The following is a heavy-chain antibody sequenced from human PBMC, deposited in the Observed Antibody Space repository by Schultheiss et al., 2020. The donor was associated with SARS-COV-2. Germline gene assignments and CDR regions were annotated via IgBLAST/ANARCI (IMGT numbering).Heavy chain of an antibody. D-gene: IGHD2-2*01. J-gene: IGHJ3*02. Sequence: GESLKISCAASGFTFSNAWMNWVRQAPGKGLEWVGRIKSKTDGGTTDYAAPVKGRFTISRDDSKNTLYLQMKSLKTEDTAVYYCSTENRGGYCSSTSCFDTFDIWGQGTMVTVSS. CDR2: IKSKTDGGTT. V-gene: IGHV3-15*01. CDR3: STENRGGYCSSTSCFDTFDI. CDR1: GFTFSNAW.